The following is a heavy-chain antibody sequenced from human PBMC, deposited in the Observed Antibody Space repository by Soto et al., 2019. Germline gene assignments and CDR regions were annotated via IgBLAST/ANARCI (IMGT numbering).Heavy chain of an antibody. CDR3: AKVKPRVVTAPSRLTQTFDI. D-gene: IGHD2-21*02. CDR1: GFTFSIYD. J-gene: IGHJ3*02. CDR2: ISYDGRNK. Sequence: QMQLVESGGGVVQPGRSLRLSCAASGFTFSIYDMHWVRQAPGKGLEWVAVISYDGRNKYYADSVKGRLTISRDNSKNTLHLQMNSLRPEDTAVYYCAKVKPRVVTAPSRLTQTFDIWGQGTVVTVSS. V-gene: IGHV3-30*18.